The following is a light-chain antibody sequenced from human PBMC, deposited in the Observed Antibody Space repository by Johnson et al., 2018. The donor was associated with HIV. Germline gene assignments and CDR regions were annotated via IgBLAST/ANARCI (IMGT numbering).Light chain of an antibody. CDR1: SFNIGNNY. CDR2: DNN. V-gene: IGLV1-51*01. J-gene: IGLJ1*01. Sequence: QSVLTQPPSVSAAPGQKVTISCSGSSFNIGNNYVSWYQQVPGTAPKLLIYDNNKRPSGIPDRFSGSKSGTSATLGITALQTGDEADYYCGTWDSSLSGVFGTGTKVTVL. CDR3: GTWDSSLSGV.